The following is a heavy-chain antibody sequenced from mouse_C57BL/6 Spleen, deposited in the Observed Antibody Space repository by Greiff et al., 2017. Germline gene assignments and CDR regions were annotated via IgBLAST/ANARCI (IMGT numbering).Heavy chain of an antibody. V-gene: IGHV1-26*01. J-gene: IGHJ2*01. Sequence: EVQLQQSGPELVKPGASVKISCKASGYTFTDYYMNWVKQSHGKSLEWIGDINPNNGGTSYNQKFKGKATLTVDKSSSTAYMELRSLTSEDSAVYYCANDGYYYWGQGTTLTVSS. D-gene: IGHD2-3*01. CDR3: ANDGYYY. CDR1: GYTFTDYY. CDR2: INPNNGGT.